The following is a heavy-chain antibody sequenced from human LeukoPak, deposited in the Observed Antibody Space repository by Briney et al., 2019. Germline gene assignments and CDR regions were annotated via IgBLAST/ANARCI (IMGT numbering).Heavy chain of an antibody. CDR2: IYASGST. Sequence: SETLSLTCTVSGASISSYYWSWIRQPAGKGLEWTGRIYASGSTNYNPSLQSRVTISVDTSKNQFSLMLISVTAADTAVYYCARQDTWAVAFDYWGQGTLVSVSS. J-gene: IGHJ4*02. D-gene: IGHD6-19*01. CDR1: GASISSYY. V-gene: IGHV4-4*07. CDR3: ARQDTWAVAFDY.